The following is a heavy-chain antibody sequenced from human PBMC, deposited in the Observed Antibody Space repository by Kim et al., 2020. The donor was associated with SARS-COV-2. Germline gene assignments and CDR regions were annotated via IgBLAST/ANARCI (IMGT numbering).Heavy chain of an antibody. Sequence: SETLSLTCTVSVGSISSSSYYWGWIRQPPGKGLEWIGSIYYSGSTYYNPSLKSRVTISVDTSKNQFSLKLSSVTAADTAVYYCARQERQWLGLEPNWFDPWGQGTLVTVSS. V-gene: IGHV4-39*01. CDR3: ARQERQWLGLEPNWFDP. D-gene: IGHD6-19*01. J-gene: IGHJ5*02. CDR1: VGSISSSSYY. CDR2: IYYSGST.